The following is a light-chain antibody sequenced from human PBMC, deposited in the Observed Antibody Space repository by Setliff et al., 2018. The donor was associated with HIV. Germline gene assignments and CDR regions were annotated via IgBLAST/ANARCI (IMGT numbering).Light chain of an antibody. CDR1: SSDIGGYDY. V-gene: IGLV2-14*01. Sequence: QSALTQPASVSGSPGQSITISCTGTSSDIGGYDYVTWYQQHPGKAPKLMIYEVNNRPSGVSNRFSGSQSGFTASLTISGLQAEDEADYYCSSYTRSSSYVFGTGTKVTVL. CDR2: EVN. CDR3: SSYTRSSSYV. J-gene: IGLJ1*01.